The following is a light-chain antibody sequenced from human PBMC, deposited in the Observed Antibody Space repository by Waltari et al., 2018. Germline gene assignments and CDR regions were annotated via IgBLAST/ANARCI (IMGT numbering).Light chain of an antibody. V-gene: IGKV1-5*01. J-gene: IGKJ1*01. CDR3: QHYNAYRT. CDR2: DAS. Sequence: DIQMTQSPSTLSASVGDRVTITCRASQTIGTWLAWFQQKPGKAPKLLIYDASTLKSGVPSRFSGSESGTEFSLTISSLQPDDFATYYCQHYNAYRTFGQGTKVEIK. CDR1: QTIGTW.